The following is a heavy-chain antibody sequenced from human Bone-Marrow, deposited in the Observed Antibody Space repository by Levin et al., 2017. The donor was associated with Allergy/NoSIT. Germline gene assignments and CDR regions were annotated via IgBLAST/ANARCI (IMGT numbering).Heavy chain of an antibody. Sequence: PSETLSLTCAVSGDSISSSTDYWCWLRQPPGKGLEWIGSLRYSGNTYYKPSLKSRVIISVDTSKNQFSLKLSSVTAADTAVYYCARHAPDRSREYWGQGTLVTVSA. CDR2: LRYSGNT. V-gene: IGHV4-39*01. CDR1: GDSISSSTDY. J-gene: IGHJ4*02. CDR3: ARHAPDRSREY. D-gene: IGHD6-6*01.